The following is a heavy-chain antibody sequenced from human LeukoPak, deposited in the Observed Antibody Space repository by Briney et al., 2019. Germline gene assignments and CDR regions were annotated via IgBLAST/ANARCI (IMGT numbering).Heavy chain of an antibody. J-gene: IGHJ4*02. D-gene: IGHD5-18*01. Sequence: NPSETLSLTCTVSGYSISSGYYWGWIRQPPGKGLEWIGSIYHSGSTYYNPSLKSRVTISVDTSKNQFSLKLSSVTAADTAVYYCARDKGYSYGYAVDYWGQGTLVTVSS. CDR3: ARDKGYSYGYAVDY. CDR2: IYHSGST. V-gene: IGHV4-38-2*02. CDR1: GYSISSGYY.